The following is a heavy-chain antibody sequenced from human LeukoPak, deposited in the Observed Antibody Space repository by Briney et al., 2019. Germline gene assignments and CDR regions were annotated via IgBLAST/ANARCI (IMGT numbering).Heavy chain of an antibody. V-gene: IGHV1-2*02. CDR3: ARVHYDILTGYSYFDY. CDR1: GYTFTGYY. Sequence: GASVKVSCKASGYTFTGYYMHWVRQAPGQGLEWMGWINPNSGGTNSAQKFQGRVTMTRDTSISTAYLELSRLGSDDTAVYYCARVHYDILTGYSYFDYWGQGTLVTVSS. D-gene: IGHD3-9*01. J-gene: IGHJ4*02. CDR2: INPNSGGT.